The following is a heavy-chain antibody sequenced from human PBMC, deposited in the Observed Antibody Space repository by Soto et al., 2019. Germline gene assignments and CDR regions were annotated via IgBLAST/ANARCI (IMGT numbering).Heavy chain of an antibody. V-gene: IGHV2-5*01. D-gene: IGHD3-9*01. J-gene: IGHJ5*02. CDR3: EHISVGDYDFLTGYLACWFDP. CDR1: GFSLSTSGVG. CDR2: IYWNDYK. Sequence: SGPTLVNPTQTLTLTCTFSGFSLSTSGVGVGWIRQPPGKALEWLALIYWNDYKRNSPTPKSRLTITKATSKNQVVLTMTIMDPVDTATYYCEHISVGDYDFLTGYLACWFDPWGQGTLVTVSS.